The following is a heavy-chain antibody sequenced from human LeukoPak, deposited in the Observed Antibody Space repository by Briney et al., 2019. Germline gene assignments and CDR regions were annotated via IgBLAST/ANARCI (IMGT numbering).Heavy chain of an antibody. J-gene: IGHJ4*02. CDR2: IKSDDSNT. V-gene: IGHV3-74*01. D-gene: IGHD3-3*01. Sequence: GGSLRLSCAASGFSFSSYWMHWVHQVPGKGLVWVSRIKSDDSNTDYADSVKGRFTISRDNAKNTLFLQMNSLRAEDTAVYYCSTIRPDYWGQGTLVTVSS. CDR3: STIRPDY. CDR1: GFSFSSYW.